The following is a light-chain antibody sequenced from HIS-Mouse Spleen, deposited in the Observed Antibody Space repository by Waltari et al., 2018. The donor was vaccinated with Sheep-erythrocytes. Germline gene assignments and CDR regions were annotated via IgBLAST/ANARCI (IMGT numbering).Light chain of an antibody. CDR1: QGISSY. CDR2: AAS. J-gene: IGKJ4*01. V-gene: IGKV1-8*01. CDR3: QQYYSYPLT. Sequence: AIRMTQSPSSLSAPTGDRVTLTCRASQGISSYLAWYQQKPGKAPKLLIYAASTLQSGVPSRFSGSGSGTDFTLTISCLQSEDFATYYCQQYYSYPLTFGGGTKVEIK.